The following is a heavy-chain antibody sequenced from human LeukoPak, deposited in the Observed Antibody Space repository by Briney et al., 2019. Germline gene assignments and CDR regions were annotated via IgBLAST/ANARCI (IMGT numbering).Heavy chain of an antibody. V-gene: IGHV1-18*01. CDR1: GYTFTSYG. J-gene: IGHJ5*02. CDR3: ARDGRVYSSSSGRFDP. D-gene: IGHD6-6*01. CDR2: ISAYNGNT. Sequence: ASVKVSCKASGYTFTSYGISWVRQAPGQGLEWMGWISAYNGNTNYAQKLQGRVTMATDTSTSTAYMELRSLRSDDTAVYYCARDGRVYSSSSGRFDPWGQGTLVTVS.